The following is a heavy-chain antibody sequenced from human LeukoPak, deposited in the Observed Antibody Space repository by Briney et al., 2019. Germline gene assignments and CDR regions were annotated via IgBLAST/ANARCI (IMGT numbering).Heavy chain of an antibody. CDR2: ISYDGSNK. D-gene: IGHD6-13*01. CDR1: GFTFSSYG. V-gene: IGHV3-30*18. J-gene: IGHJ4*02. CDR3: AKGGGGSSSWSYFDY. Sequence: LPGGSLRLSCAASGFTFSSYGMHWVRQAPGKGLEWVAVISYDGSNKYYADSVEGRFTISRDNSKNTLYLQMNSLRAEDTAVYYCAKGGGGSSSWSYFDYWGQGTLVTVSS.